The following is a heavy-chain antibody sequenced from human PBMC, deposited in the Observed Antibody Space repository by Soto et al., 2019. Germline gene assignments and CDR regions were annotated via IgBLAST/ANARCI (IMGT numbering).Heavy chain of an antibody. V-gene: IGHV4-31*03. D-gene: IGHD2-21*02. J-gene: IGHJ4*02. CDR3: ARATLYCGGDCHGFDY. CDR2: IYYSGST. CDR1: GGYISSSSYY. Sequence: SETMSLTCTVSGGYISSSSYYWSWINKHPGKGLEWIGYIYYSGSTYYNPSLKSRVTISVDTSKNQFSLKLSSVTAADTAVYYCARATLYCGGDCHGFDYWGQGTLVTVSS.